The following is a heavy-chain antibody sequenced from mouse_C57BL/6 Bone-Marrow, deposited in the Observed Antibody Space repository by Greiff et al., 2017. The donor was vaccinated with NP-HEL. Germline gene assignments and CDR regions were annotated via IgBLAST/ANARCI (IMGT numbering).Heavy chain of an antibody. D-gene: IGHD2-3*01. CDR3: ARRPYDGYFYFDY. J-gene: IGHJ2*01. CDR2: ISNLAYSI. CDR1: GFTFSDYG. V-gene: IGHV5-15*01. Sequence: EVKLVESGGGLVQPGGSLKLSCAASGFTFSDYGMAWVRQAPRKGPEWVAFISNLAYSIYYADTVTGRFTISRENAKNTLYLEMSSLRSEDTAMYYCARRPYDGYFYFDYWGQGTTLTVSS.